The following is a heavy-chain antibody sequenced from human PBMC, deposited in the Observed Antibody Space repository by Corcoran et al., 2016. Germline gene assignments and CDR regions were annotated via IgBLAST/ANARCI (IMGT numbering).Heavy chain of an antibody. Sequence: QVQLVQSGAEMKKPGASMKVSCMTSDDTFTHYDINWVRQATGQGLEWRGWMNPIGGGAAYTQAFHGRVTMTRDTSIRTAYMELSGLTSEDTAVYYGARVTGGFWNGYEAFEICGQGTRVTVSS. V-gene: IGHV1-8*01. J-gene: IGHJ3*02. CDR3: ARVTGGFWNGYEAFEI. CDR1: DDTFTHYD. CDR2: MNPIGGGA. D-gene: IGHD3-3*01.